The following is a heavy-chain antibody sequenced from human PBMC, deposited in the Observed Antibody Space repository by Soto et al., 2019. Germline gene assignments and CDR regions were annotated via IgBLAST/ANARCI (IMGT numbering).Heavy chain of an antibody. CDR2: IDPNNGNR. D-gene: IGHD3-22*01. CDR3: ARDRLRGYDSSGFYS. CDR1: GYRFSSYG. Sequence: QVQLVQSGAELRKPGASVKVSCQAYGYRFSSYGVHWLRQAPGQGLEWMGWIDPNNGNRNYAQKFEDRLSMTTATSTNTIYMELKSLKSDDTAIYYCARDRLRGYDSSGFYSWGRGTLVTVSS. J-gene: IGHJ4*02. V-gene: IGHV1-18*01.